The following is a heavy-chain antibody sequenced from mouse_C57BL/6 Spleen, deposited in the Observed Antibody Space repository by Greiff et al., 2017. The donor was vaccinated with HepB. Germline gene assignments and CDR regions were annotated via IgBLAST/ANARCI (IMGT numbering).Heavy chain of an antibody. V-gene: IGHV3-6*01. CDR2: ISYDGSN. Sequence: EVKLVESGPGLVKPSQSLSLTCSVTGYSITSGYYWNWIRQFPGNKLEWMGYISYDGSNNYNPSLKNRISITRDTSKNQFFLKLNSVTTEDTATYYCASLTSRWYFAYWGQGTLVTVSA. D-gene: IGHD6-1*01. CDR3: ASLTSRWYFAY. CDR1: GYSITSGYY. J-gene: IGHJ3*01.